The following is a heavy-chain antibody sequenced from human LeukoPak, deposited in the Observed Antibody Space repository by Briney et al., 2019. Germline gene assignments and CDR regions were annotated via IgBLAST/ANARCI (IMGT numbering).Heavy chain of an antibody. CDR1: GFTFSSYG. D-gene: IGHD3-10*01. J-gene: IGHJ3*02. Sequence: GGSLRLSCAASGFTFSSYGIHWVRQAPGKGLEWVAFIRYDGSNKYYADSVKGRFTISRDNSKNTLYLQMSSLRAEDTAVYYCAKDGRQRKTYFYGSGSANAFDIWGQGTMVTVS. CDR3: AKDGRQRKTYFYGSGSANAFDI. CDR2: IRYDGSNK. V-gene: IGHV3-30*02.